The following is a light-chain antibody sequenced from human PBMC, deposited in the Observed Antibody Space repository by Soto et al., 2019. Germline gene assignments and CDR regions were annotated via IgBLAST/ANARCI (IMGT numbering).Light chain of an antibody. CDR1: QSVSSSY. V-gene: IGKV3-20*01. J-gene: IGKJ3*01. CDR2: GAS. CDR3: QQYGSSRTT. Sequence: EIVLTQSPGTLSLSPGERATLSCRASQSVSSSYLAWYQQKPGQAPRLLIYGASSRATGIPDRFSGSGSGTDFTLTISRLEPEDFAVYYCQQYGSSRTTCGPGTKVDIK.